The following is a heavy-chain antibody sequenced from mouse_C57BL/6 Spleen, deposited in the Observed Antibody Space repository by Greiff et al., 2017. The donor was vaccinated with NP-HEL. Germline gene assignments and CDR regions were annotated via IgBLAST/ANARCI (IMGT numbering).Heavy chain of an antibody. J-gene: IGHJ1*03. Sequence: QVQLQQPGAELVRPGSSVKLSCKASGYTFTSYWITWVKQRPGQGLEWIGDIYPCSGKTNYNQKFKDKATLTVDKSSSTAYMQLSSLTSEDSAVYYCATTTGAGGDVDGGGTGTTVTVSS. CDR1: GYTFTSYW. D-gene: IGHD1-1*01. CDR3: ATTTGAGGDVDG. V-gene: IGHV1-61*01. CDR2: IYPCSGKT.